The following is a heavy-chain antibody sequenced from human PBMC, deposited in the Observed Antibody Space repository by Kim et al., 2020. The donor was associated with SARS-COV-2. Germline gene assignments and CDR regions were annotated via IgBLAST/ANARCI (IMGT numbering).Heavy chain of an antibody. CDR3: ARDDRWSVSLVGFDS. V-gene: IGHV4-59*01. J-gene: IGHJ5*02. CDR2: IYYSGST. Sequence: SETLSLTCTVSGGSISSYYWSWIRQPPGKGLEWIGYIYYSGSTNYNPSLKSRVTISVDTSKNQFSLKLSSVTAADTAVYYCARDDRWSVSLVGFDSWGQG. D-gene: IGHD3-3*01. CDR1: GGSISSYY.